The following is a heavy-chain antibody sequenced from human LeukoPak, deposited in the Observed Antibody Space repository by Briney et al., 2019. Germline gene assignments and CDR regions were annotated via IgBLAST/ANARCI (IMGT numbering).Heavy chain of an antibody. V-gene: IGHV4-38-2*02. CDR2: IYHSGST. D-gene: IGHD4-17*01. CDR1: GYSISSGYY. Sequence: SETLSLTCTVSGYSISSGYYWGWIRQPPGKGLEWIGSIYHSGSTYYNPSLKSRVTISVDKSKNQFSLKLSSVTAADTAVYYCARDKEVYGDQRGWFDPWGQGTLVTVSS. J-gene: IGHJ5*02. CDR3: ARDKEVYGDQRGWFDP.